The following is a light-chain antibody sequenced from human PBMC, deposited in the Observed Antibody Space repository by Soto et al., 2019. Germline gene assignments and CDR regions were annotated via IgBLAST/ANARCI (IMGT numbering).Light chain of an antibody. CDR2: GAS. J-gene: IGKJ1*01. CDR1: QSVSGS. CDR3: QQYNSWPPA. Sequence: EIVMTQSPATLSVSPGERATLSCRASQSVSGSLAWYQQKPGQAPRLLIYGASTRATGIPARFSGSGSGTEFTLTISSLQPEDFAVYYCQQYNSWPPAFGQGTKVEIK. V-gene: IGKV3-15*01.